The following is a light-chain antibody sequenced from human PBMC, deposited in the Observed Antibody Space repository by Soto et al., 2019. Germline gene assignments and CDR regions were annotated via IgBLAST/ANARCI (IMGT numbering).Light chain of an antibody. CDR3: QKYNSAPFT. J-gene: IGKJ3*01. V-gene: IGKV3-15*01. CDR1: QSVGSN. Sequence: EIVLTQSPATLSVSPGERATLSCRTSQSVGSNLAWYQQKPGQAPRLLIYGAFIRAPGFPVTFRGTGSGSEFTLTISSLQSEDGATYYCQKYNSAPFTFGPGTRVDFK. CDR2: GAF.